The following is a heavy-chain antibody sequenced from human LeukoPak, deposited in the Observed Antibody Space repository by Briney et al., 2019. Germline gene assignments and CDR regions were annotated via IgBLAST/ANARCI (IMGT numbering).Heavy chain of an antibody. D-gene: IGHD4-4*01. CDR1: GYTFTSYY. J-gene: IGHJ4*02. V-gene: IGHV1-46*01. CDR3: ARAMATITVPFDY. Sequence: ASVKVSCKASGYTFTSYYMHWVRQAPGQGLEWMGIINSSGGSTSYAQKFQGRVTMTRDTSTSTVYMELSSMRSEDTAVYYCARAMATITVPFDYWGQGTLVTVSS. CDR2: INSSGGST.